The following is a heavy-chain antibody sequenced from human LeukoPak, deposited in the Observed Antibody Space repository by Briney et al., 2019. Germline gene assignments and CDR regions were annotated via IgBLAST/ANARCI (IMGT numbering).Heavy chain of an antibody. J-gene: IGHJ4*02. CDR1: GFTVSSNY. Sequence: GGSLRLSCAASGFTVSSNYMSWVRQAPGQGLEWVSVIYSGGTTNYADSVKGRFTISKDNSKNTLFLQMNSLRAEDTAVYYCARGGYSSSWYHFDYWGQGTLVTVSS. D-gene: IGHD6-13*01. CDR3: ARGGYSSSWYHFDY. CDR2: IYSGGTT. V-gene: IGHV3-53*01.